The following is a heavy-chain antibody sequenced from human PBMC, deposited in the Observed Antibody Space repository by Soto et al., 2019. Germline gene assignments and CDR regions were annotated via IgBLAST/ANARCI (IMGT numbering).Heavy chain of an antibody. J-gene: IGHJ4*02. CDR2: ISGSGGST. Sequence: GGSLXLSCAASGFXFSNYAMSWVXQAPGKGLEWVSAISGSGGSTYSADSVKGRFTISRDNSKNTLYLQMNSLRAEDTAVYYCAKDLVDIVVEVAAMLGYWGQGTLVTVSS. D-gene: IGHD2-15*01. CDR3: AKDLVDIVVEVAAMLGY. CDR1: GFXFSNYA. V-gene: IGHV3-23*01.